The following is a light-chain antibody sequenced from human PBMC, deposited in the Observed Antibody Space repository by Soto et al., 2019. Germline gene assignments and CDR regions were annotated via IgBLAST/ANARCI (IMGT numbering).Light chain of an antibody. CDR2: GAS. CDR1: QSVSSN. J-gene: IGKJ2*02. Sequence: EIVMTQSPATLSVSPGERATLSCRASQSVSSNLAWYQQKPGQAPRLLIYGASTRATGIPARFSGSRSGTEFTLTISSLQSEDFAVYYCQQYNNWPPWTFCQGTNLEIK. CDR3: QQYNNWPPWT. V-gene: IGKV3-15*01.